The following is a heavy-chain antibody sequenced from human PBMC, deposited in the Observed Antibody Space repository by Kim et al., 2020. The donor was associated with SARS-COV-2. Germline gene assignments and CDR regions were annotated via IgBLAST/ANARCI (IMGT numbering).Heavy chain of an antibody. D-gene: IGHD2-8*02. CDR2: IYYSGST. V-gene: IGHV4-31*03. Sequence: SETLSLTCTVSGGSVSSGGYYWSWIRQHPGKGLEWIGYIYYSGSTYYNPSLKSRVTISVDTSKNQFSLKLSSVTAADTAVYYCARSTDLKQDIVLVVYATDDAFDIWGQGTMVTVSS. CDR3: ARSTDLKQDIVLVVYATDDAFDI. J-gene: IGHJ3*02. CDR1: GGSVSSGGYY.